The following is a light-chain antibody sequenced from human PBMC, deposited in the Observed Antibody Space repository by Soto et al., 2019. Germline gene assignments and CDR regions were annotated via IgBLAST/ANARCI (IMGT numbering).Light chain of an antibody. J-gene: IGKJ1*01. CDR1: QSISRY. Sequence: DIEMTQSPSSLSASIGETVTVTCRASQSISRYLNWYQQKPGKAPTLLISAASSLERGVPLRFSGGGSGTGFTLTISSLQPEDFATYYCQQNYRNTPWTFGQGTKVDIK. CDR2: AAS. CDR3: QQNYRNTPWT. V-gene: IGKV1-39*01.